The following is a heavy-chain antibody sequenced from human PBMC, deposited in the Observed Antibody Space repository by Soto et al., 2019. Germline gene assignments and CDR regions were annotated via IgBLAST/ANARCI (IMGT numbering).Heavy chain of an antibody. D-gene: IGHD3-22*01. Sequence: ASVKVSCKVSGYTLTELSMHWVRQAPGKGLEWMGGFDPEDGETIYAQKFQGRVTMTEDTSTDTAYMELSSLRSEDTAVYYCATVFMQYRNDRAWPAVTYYYDSSGYFYWGQGTLVTVSS. J-gene: IGHJ4*02. CDR2: FDPEDGET. CDR1: GYTLTELS. V-gene: IGHV1-24*01. CDR3: ATVFMQYRNDRAWPAVTYYYDSSGYFY.